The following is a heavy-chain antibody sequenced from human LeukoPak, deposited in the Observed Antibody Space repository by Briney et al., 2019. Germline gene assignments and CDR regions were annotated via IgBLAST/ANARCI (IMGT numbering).Heavy chain of an antibody. J-gene: IGHJ4*02. D-gene: IGHD2-2*01. CDR1: VYTFTSYD. CDR3: ARGTSYCSSTSCSPSLGFDY. CDR2: MNPNSGNT. V-gene: IGHV1-8*03. Sequence: ASVKVSCKASVYTFTSYDINWVRQATGLGLEGVGWMNPNSGNTGYAQKCQGRVTITGNTSISTAYMELSSLRSEDTAVYYCARGTSYCSSTSCSPSLGFDYWGQGTLVTVSS.